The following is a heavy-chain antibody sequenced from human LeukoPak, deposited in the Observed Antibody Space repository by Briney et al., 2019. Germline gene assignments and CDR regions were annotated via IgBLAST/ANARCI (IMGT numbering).Heavy chain of an antibody. Sequence: PGGSLRLSCAASGVTFSSNHMSWVRQAPGKGLKWGSIIYSGGTTYYADSVKALFTISRDNSKNTLYLQMNTLRAEDTAVYYCARDADYGGSPDAFDVWGRGAIVTVSS. V-gene: IGHV3-53*01. CDR1: GVTFSSNH. D-gene: IGHD4-23*01. CDR3: ARDADYGGSPDAFDV. CDR2: IYSGGTT. J-gene: IGHJ3*01.